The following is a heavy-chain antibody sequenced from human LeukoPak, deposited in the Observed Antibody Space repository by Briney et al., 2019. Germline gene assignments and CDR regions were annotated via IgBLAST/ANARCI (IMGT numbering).Heavy chain of an antibody. Sequence: PSETLSLTCAVYGGSFSGYYWSWIRQPPGKGLEWIGEINHSGSTNYNPSLKSRVTISVDTSKNQFSLKLSSVTAADTAVYYCARGTGYSSSWYMDDAFDIWGQGTMVTVSS. CDR3: ARGTGYSSSWYMDDAFDI. CDR1: GGSFSGYY. D-gene: IGHD6-13*01. CDR2: INHSGST. V-gene: IGHV4-34*01. J-gene: IGHJ3*02.